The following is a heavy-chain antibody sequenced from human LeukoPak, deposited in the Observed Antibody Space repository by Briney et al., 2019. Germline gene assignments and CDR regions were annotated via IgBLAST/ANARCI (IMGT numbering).Heavy chain of an antibody. D-gene: IGHD6-19*01. J-gene: IGHJ6*02. CDR1: GYSFTSYW. CDR2: IYPGDSDT. V-gene: IGHV5-51*01. CDR3: ARHALAVAGNNGMDV. Sequence: GESLKISCKGSGYSFTSYWIGWVRQMLGKGLEWMGIIYPGDSDTRYSPSFQGQVTISADKSISTAYLQWSSLKASDTAMYYCARHALAVAGNNGMDVWGQGTTVTVSS.